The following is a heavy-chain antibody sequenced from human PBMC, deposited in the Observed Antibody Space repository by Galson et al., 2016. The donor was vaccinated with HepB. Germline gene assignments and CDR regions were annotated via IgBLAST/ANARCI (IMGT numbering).Heavy chain of an antibody. J-gene: IGHJ4*02. Sequence: QSGAEVTKPGESLKISCKGSGSGFIRYWIGWVRQMPGKGLEWMGIIYPADSDTRYSSSFQGQVTISADKSISTAYLQWSSLKASDTAMYYCARRDSSGWTDYWGQGTLVTVSP. CDR2: IYPADSDT. D-gene: IGHD3-22*01. CDR1: GSGFIRYW. V-gene: IGHV5-51*01. CDR3: ARRDSSGWTDY.